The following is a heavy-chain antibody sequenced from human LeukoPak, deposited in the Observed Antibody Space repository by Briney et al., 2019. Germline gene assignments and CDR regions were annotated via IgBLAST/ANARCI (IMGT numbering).Heavy chain of an antibody. V-gene: IGHV4-4*02. CDR2: IYHSGST. D-gene: IGHD5-12*01. CDR3: ARVGEYSGYDWSDWFDP. J-gene: IGHJ5*02. CDR1: GGSISSSNW. Sequence: SGTLSLTCAVSGGSISSSNWWSWVRQPPGKGPEWIGEIYHSGSTNYNPSLKSRVTISVDKSKNQFSLKLSSVTAADTAVYYCARVGEYSGYDWSDWFDPWGQGTLVTVSS.